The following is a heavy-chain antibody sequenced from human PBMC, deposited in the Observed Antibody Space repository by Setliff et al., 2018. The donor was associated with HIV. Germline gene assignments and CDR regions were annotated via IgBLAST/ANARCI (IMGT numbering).Heavy chain of an antibody. CDR2: IHHSGSS. CDR3: AREHDYSNYRRLDS. J-gene: IGHJ4*02. D-gene: IGHD4-4*01. V-gene: IGHV4-4*08. CDR1: GDSIITYY. Sequence: TSETLSLTCTVSGDSIITYYWTWIRQPPGKGLKWIGYIHHSGSSDYTPSLRSRVTMSVDTSKNQFSLKLTSVTAADTAVYYCAREHDYSNYRRLDSWGQGTLVTVSS.